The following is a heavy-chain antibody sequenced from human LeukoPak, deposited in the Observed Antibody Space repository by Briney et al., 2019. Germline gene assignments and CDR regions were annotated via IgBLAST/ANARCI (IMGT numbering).Heavy chain of an antibody. CDR1: GYTFISYD. J-gene: IGHJ6*02. V-gene: IGHV1-8*01. Sequence: ASVKVSCKASGYTFISYDINWVRQATGQGLEWMGWMNPNSGNTGYAQKFQGRVTITADKSTSTAYLELSSLRSEDTAVYYCARGGYSYDEYGMDVWGQGTTVTVSS. CDR3: ARGGYSYDEYGMDV. CDR2: MNPNSGNT. D-gene: IGHD5-18*01.